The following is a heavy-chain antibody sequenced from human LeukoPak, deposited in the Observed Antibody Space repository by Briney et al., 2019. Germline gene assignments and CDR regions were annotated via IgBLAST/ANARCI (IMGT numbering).Heavy chain of an antibody. J-gene: IGHJ6*04. CDR3: ASSGYCSSTSCHAVYYYGMDV. CDR2: IYYSGST. V-gene: IGHV4-59*01. CDR1: GGSISSCY. Sequence: SETLSLTCTVSGGSISSCYWSWIRQPPGKGLEWIGYIYYSGSTNYNPSLKSRVTISVDTSKNQFSLKLSSVTAADTAVYYCASSGYCSSTSCHAVYYYGMDVWGKGTTVTVSS. D-gene: IGHD2-2*01.